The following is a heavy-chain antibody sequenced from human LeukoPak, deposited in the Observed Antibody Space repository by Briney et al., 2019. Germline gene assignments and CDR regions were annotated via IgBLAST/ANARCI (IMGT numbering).Heavy chain of an antibody. CDR1: GYTLTELS. D-gene: IGHD6-13*01. CDR3: ATLGSYSSSLDP. J-gene: IGHJ5*02. CDR2: FDPEDGET. V-gene: IGHV1-24*01. Sequence: ASVKVSCKVSGYTLTELSMHWVRQAPGKGLEWMGGFDPEDGETIYAQKFQGRVTMTEDTSTDTAYMELSSLRSEDTAVYYCATLGSYSSSLDPWGREPWSPSPQ.